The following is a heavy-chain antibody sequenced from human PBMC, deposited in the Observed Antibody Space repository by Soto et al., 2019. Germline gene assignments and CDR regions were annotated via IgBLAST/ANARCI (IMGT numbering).Heavy chain of an antibody. CDR1: GGSFSGYY. CDR2: INHSGST. CDR3: ARYWGSGWIGIFYYYYYGMDV. V-gene: IGHV4-34*01. D-gene: IGHD3-16*01. Sequence: PSETLSLTCAVYGGSFSGYYWSWIRQPPGKGLEWIGEINHSGSTNYNPSLKSRVTISVDTSKNQFSLKLSSVTAADTAVYYCARYWGSGWIGIFYYYYYGMDVWGQGTTVAV. J-gene: IGHJ6*02.